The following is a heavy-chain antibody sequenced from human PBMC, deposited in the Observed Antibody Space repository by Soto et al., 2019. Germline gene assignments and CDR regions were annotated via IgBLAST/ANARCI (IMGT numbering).Heavy chain of an antibody. CDR1: GFTFSSFA. Sequence: QVQLVESGGGVVQPGRSLRLSCAASGFTFSSFAMHWVRQAPGKGLEWVAIISYDASNKYYADSVKGRFTISRDNSKNTLYLQMNSLRAEDTAVYYCARGYSSSSAAFDYWGQGTLVTVSS. CDR2: ISYDASNK. J-gene: IGHJ4*02. D-gene: IGHD6-13*01. CDR3: ARGYSSSSAAFDY. V-gene: IGHV3-30-3*01.